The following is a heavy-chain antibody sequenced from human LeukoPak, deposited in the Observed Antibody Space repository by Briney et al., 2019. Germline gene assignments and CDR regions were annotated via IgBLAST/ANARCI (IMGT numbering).Heavy chain of an antibody. J-gene: IGHJ6*02. D-gene: IGHD2-2*01. CDR2: MNPNSGNT. CDR3: ARELVPAAKSPYYYYYGMDV. Sequence: ASVKVSCKASGYTFTSYGISWVRQAPGQGLEWMGWMNPNSGNTGYAQKFQGRVTMTRNTSISTAYMELSSPRSEDTAVYYCARELVPAAKSPYYYYYGMDVWGQGTTVTVSS. CDR1: GYTFTSYG. V-gene: IGHV1-8*02.